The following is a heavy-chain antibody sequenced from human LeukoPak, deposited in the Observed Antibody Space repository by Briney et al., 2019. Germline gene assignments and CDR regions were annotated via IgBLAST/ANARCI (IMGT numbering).Heavy chain of an antibody. Sequence: ASVNVSCKASGYSFTSYGIGWVRQAPGQGLEWMGWSDTYNGKTHYAQNLQGRVTMTTDISTTTAYMELRSLRSDDTAVYYCAREPKIGYFDYWGLGTLVIVSS. J-gene: IGHJ4*02. CDR3: AREPKIGYFDY. CDR1: GYSFTSYG. CDR2: SDTYNGKT. V-gene: IGHV1-18*01.